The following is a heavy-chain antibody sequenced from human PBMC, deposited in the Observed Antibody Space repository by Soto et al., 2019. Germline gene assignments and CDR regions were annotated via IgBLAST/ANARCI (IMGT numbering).Heavy chain of an antibody. CDR1: GYTFTSYG. D-gene: IGHD6-6*01. Sequence: SVKVSCKASGYTFTSYGISWVRQAPGQGLEWMGGIIPIFGTANYAQKFQGRVTITADESTSTAYMELSSLRSEDTAVYYCARDPYSSSSHGSRSNYYYGMDVWGQGTTVTVSS. V-gene: IGHV1-69*13. J-gene: IGHJ6*02. CDR3: ARDPYSSSSHGSRSNYYYGMDV. CDR2: IIPIFGTA.